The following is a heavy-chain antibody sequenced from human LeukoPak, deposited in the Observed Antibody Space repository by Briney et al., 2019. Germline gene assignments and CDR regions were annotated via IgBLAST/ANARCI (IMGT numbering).Heavy chain of an antibody. Sequence: GASVKVSCKASGYTFTAYYIHWVRQAPGQGLEWMGWISPNSGGTNYAPKFQSRVTMTRDTSISTAYMELSSLRSDDTAVYYCARDYSSSPPRAFDYWGRGTLVTVSS. CDR2: ISPNSGGT. D-gene: IGHD6-6*01. J-gene: IGHJ4*02. V-gene: IGHV1-2*02. CDR3: ARDYSSSPPRAFDY. CDR1: GYTFTAYY.